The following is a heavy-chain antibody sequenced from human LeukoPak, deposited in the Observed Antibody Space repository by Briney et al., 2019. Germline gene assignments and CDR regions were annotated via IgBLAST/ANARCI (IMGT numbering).Heavy chain of an antibody. Sequence: PSETLSLTCSVSGYSISSAYYCGWIRQPPGKGLEWIGTMYHSGSINYNPSLKSRVTISVDTSKNQFSLKLSSVTAADTAVYFCARGFRGDNFDYWGQGTLVTVSS. CDR3: ARGFRGDNFDY. CDR2: MYHSGSI. D-gene: IGHD7-27*01. CDR1: GYSISSAYY. J-gene: IGHJ4*02. V-gene: IGHV4-38-2*02.